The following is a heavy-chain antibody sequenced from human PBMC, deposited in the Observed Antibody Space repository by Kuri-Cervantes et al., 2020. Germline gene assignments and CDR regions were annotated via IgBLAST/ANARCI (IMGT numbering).Heavy chain of an antibody. CDR2: ISYDGSNK. Sequence: GESLKISCAASGFTFSNYGIHWVRQAPGKGLEWVAVISYDGSNKYYADSVKGRFTISRDNSKNTLYLQMNSLRAEDTAVYYCARDDITMVRGVIITIYGMDVWGQGTTVTVSS. CDR1: GFTFSNYG. V-gene: IGHV3-30*03. J-gene: IGHJ6*02. CDR3: ARDDITMVRGVIITIYGMDV. D-gene: IGHD3-10*01.